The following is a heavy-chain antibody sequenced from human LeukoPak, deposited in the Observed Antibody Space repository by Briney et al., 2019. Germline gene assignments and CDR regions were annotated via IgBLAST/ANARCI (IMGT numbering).Heavy chain of an antibody. V-gene: IGHV4-59*11. CDR2: IYYSGST. CDR3: ATDRRCSSTSCYTGPGDAFDI. D-gene: IGHD2-2*02. J-gene: IGHJ3*02. Sequence: SETLSLTCTVSGGSISSHYWSWIRQPPGKGLEWIGYIYYSGSTNYNPSLKSRVTISVDTSKNQFSLKLSSVTAADTAVYYCATDRRCSSTSCYTGPGDAFDIWGQGTMVTVSS. CDR1: GGSISSHY.